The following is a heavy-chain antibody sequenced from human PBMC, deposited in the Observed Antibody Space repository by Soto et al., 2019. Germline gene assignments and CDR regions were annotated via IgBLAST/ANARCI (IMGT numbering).Heavy chain of an antibody. CDR2: ISAYNGNT. J-gene: IGHJ4*02. CDR3: VRDSPPVDY. CDR1: GYTFTNYG. V-gene: IGHV1-18*01. Sequence: GASVKVSCKASGYTFTNYGISWVQQAPGQGLEWMGWISAYNGNTKYAQKLQGRVTMTTDTSTSTAYMELRSLRSDDTAVYYCVRDSPPVDYWGQGTLVTVSS.